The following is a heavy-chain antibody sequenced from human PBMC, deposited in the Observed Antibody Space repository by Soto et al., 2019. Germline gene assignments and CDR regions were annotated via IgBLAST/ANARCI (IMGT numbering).Heavy chain of an antibody. D-gene: IGHD1-20*01. CDR2: IHTGGKT. CDR1: GLTVTRNY. CDR3: ATGGIKRVRRSNLNVFHLEF. Sequence: ELQLVESGGGLIQPGGSLRLSCAASGLTVTRNYMTWVRLAPGKGLECVSTIHTGGKTFYTDSVKCRFTVSRDASKTTLGLQMSSLGIEDTALNSCATGGIKRVRRSNLNVFHLEFCGRGTVVTVAS. V-gene: IGHV3-53*02. J-gene: IGHJ1*01.